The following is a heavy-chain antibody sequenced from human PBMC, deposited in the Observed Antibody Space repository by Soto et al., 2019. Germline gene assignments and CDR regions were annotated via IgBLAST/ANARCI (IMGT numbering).Heavy chain of an antibody. V-gene: IGHV3-30*18. CDR3: AKENTFADY. CDR2: LSHDGSNK. D-gene: IGHD2-2*02. Sequence: QVQLVESGGGVVQPGRSLRLSCAASGFTLSSHGMHWVRQAPGKGLEWVAVLSHDGSNKFYAVSVEGRFTIARDDSKNTLSLQMNSLRAEDTAMYYCAKENTFADYWGQGTLVTVSP. J-gene: IGHJ4*02. CDR1: GFTLSSHG.